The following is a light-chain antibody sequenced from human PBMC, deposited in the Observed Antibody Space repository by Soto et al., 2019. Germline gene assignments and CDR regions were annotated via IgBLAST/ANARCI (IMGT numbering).Light chain of an antibody. CDR3: QQYGSSPWT. V-gene: IGKV3-20*01. CDR2: GAS. J-gene: IGKJ1*01. Sequence: EVVMTHSPTTLAVSPCERATLSSRASQSVSSNLAWYQQKPGQAPRLLIYGASSRATGIPDRFSGSGSGTDFTLTISRLEPEDFAVYYCQQYGSSPWTFGQGTKVDNK. CDR1: QSVSSN.